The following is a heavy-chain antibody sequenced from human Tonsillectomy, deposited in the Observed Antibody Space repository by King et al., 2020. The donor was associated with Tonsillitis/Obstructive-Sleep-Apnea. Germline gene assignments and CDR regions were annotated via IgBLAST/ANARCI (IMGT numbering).Heavy chain of an antibody. J-gene: IGHJ6*03. CDR1: GFTFSSYA. CDR3: ANDCVTSSAPYYYYYMDV. D-gene: IGHD2-15*01. Sequence: VQLVESGGGLVQPGGSLRLSCAASGFTFSSYAMSWVRQAPGKGLEWVSAISGSGGSTYYADSVKGRFTISRDNSKNTLYLQMNSLRAEDTAVYYCANDCVTSSAPYYYYYMDVWGKGTTVTVSS. V-gene: IGHV3-23*04. CDR2: ISGSGGST.